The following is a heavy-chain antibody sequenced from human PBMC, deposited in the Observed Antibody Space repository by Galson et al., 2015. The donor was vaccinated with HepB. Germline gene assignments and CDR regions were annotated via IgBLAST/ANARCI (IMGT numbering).Heavy chain of an antibody. CDR1: GDTLTELS. V-gene: IGHV1-24*01. CDR3: APRTDDAFEI. J-gene: IGHJ3*02. CDR2: FDPEDGET. Sequence: SVKVSCKVSGDTLTELSMHWVRQAPGKGLEWMGGFDPEDGETFYAQKFQGRVTMTEDTSTDTAYMELSSLRSEDTAVYYCAPRTDDAFEIWGQGTMVTVSS. D-gene: IGHD3/OR15-3a*01.